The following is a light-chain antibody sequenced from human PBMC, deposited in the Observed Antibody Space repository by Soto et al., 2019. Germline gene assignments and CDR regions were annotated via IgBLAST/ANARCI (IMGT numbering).Light chain of an antibody. CDR3: QQTYSTTHS. Sequence: DIPMTQSPSSLSASIGDRVTISCRASQNIERYLNWYQHKPGRAPQLLMFAAANLDTGVPTRFSGSGSGTDFTLTITSLQPEDFATYYCQQTYSTTHSFGQGTKVDMK. J-gene: IGKJ2*01. V-gene: IGKV1-39*01. CDR2: AAA. CDR1: QNIERY.